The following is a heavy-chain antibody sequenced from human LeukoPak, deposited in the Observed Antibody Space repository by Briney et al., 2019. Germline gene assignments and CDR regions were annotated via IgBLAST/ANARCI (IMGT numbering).Heavy chain of an antibody. Sequence: SETLSLTCTVSGGSISSYYWSWIRQPAGKGLEWIGRIYTSGSTNYNPSLKSRVTMSVDTSKNQFSLKLSSVTAADTAVYYCARGGKSRYYYYYGMDVWGQGTTVTVSS. V-gene: IGHV4-4*07. CDR2: IYTSGST. CDR1: GGSISSYY. CDR3: ARGGKSRYYYYYGMDV. J-gene: IGHJ6*02.